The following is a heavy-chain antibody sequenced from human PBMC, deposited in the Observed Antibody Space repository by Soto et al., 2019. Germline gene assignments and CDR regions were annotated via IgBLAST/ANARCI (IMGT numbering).Heavy chain of an antibody. CDR1: GGSISTYY. CDR2: IYYSGST. D-gene: IGHD6-19*01. Sequence: QVQLQESGPGLMKPSETLSLTCTVSGGSISTYYWSWIRQPPGKGLEWIGYIYYSGSTNYNPSLKSRVTISVDTSKNQFSLKLSSVTAADTAVYYCARLRSGWSDFDYWGQGTLVTVSS. CDR3: ARLRSGWSDFDY. V-gene: IGHV4-59*08. J-gene: IGHJ4*02.